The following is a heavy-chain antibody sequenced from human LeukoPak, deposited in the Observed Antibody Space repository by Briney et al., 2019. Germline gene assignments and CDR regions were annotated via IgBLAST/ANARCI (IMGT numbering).Heavy chain of an antibody. CDR2: INAGNGNT. J-gene: IGHJ4*02. D-gene: IGHD6-13*01. V-gene: IGHV1-3*01. CDR3: ARVYSSSRGNYFDY. CDR1: GHTFTTFA. Sequence: ASVKVSCKASGHTFTTFAIHWVRQAPGQSLEWMGWINAGNGNTIYSQKFQGRVTITRDTSTSTAYMELSSLRSEDTAVYYCARVYSSSRGNYFDYWGQGTLVTVSS.